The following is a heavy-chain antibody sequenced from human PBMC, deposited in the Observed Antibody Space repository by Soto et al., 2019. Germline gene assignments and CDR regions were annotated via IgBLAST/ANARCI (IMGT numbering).Heavy chain of an antibody. CDR2: ISGSGGST. D-gene: IGHD3-3*01. J-gene: IGHJ4*02. CDR1: GFTFSSYA. Sequence: VQLLESGGGLVQPGGSLRLSCAASGFTFSSYAMSWVRQAPGKGLEWVSAISGSGGSTYYADSVKGRFTISRDNSKNMLYMQMNSLRAEDTAVYYCAKDYDFWSGYSGLFDYWGQGTLVTVSS. CDR3: AKDYDFWSGYSGLFDY. V-gene: IGHV3-23*01.